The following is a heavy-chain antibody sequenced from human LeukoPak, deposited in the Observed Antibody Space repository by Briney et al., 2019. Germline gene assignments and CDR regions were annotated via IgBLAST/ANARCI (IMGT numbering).Heavy chain of an antibody. V-gene: IGHV3-30*02. Sequence: GGSLRLSCATSGFTFSSYGMHWVRQAPGKGLEWVAFIRYDGSNKDYVDSVKGRFTISRDNSKNTLYLQMNSLRAEDTAVYYCARDEVVMVVAAIDYWGQGTLVTVSS. CDR3: ARDEVVMVVAAIDY. J-gene: IGHJ4*02. D-gene: IGHD2-15*01. CDR1: GFTFSSYG. CDR2: IRYDGSNK.